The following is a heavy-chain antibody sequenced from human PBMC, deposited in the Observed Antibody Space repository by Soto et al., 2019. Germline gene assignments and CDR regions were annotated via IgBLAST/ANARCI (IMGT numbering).Heavy chain of an antibody. V-gene: IGHV4-59*01. CDR2: IYYSGST. D-gene: IGHD6-19*01. CDR1: GGYIISYD. Sequence: EPLSLTCSVSGGYIISYDGRRIRQPPGKGLEWIGYIYYSGSTNYNPSLKSRVTISVDTSKNQFSLKLSSVTAADTAVYYCARQQWLVLNAFDIWGQGTMVTV. CDR3: ARQQWLVLNAFDI. J-gene: IGHJ3*02.